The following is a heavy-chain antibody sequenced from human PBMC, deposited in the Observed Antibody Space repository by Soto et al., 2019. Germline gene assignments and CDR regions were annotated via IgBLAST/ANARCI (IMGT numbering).Heavy chain of an antibody. V-gene: IGHV1-46*01. CDR3: ARDRSYYDFWSGYYIVGRDYDYGNDV. CDR1: GYPCTSYY. Sequence: ASVKVSCRASGYPCTSYYMHWVRQARVQGLEWMGIINPSGGSTSYAQKFQGRVTMTTATSTSTVSMELSSLRSEDTAVYYCARDRSYYDFWSGYYIVGRDYDYGNDVWGQRTTVTVSS. J-gene: IGHJ6*02. CDR2: INPSGGST. D-gene: IGHD3-3*01.